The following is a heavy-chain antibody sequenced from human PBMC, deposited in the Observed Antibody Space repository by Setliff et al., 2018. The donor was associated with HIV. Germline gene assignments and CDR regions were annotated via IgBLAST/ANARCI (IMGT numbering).Heavy chain of an antibody. CDR3: ARASFYFESSRYYSTVSGFDY. D-gene: IGHD3-22*01. V-gene: IGHV4-34*01. Sequence: SEILSLTCTVSGGSISTYYWSWIRQPPGKGLEWIGEINHSGITNSSPALRSRVTISVDTSKRQLSLKLSSVTAADTAIYFCARASFYFESSRYYSTVSGFDYWGQGTLVTVSS. CDR1: GGSISTYY. J-gene: IGHJ4*02. CDR2: INHSGIT.